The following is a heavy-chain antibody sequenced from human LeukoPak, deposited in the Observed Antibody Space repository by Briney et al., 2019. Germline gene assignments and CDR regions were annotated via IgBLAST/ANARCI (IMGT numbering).Heavy chain of an antibody. D-gene: IGHD6-19*01. Sequence: ASVKVSCKASGYTFTDYYMHWVRQAPGQGLEWMGWINPNSGATTYAQRFQGRVTMTRDTSISTAYMELSSLRSDDTAVYYCARVVGSGWYVYWGQGTLVTVSS. J-gene: IGHJ4*02. V-gene: IGHV1-2*02. CDR3: ARVVGSGWYVY. CDR2: INPNSGAT. CDR1: GYTFTDYY.